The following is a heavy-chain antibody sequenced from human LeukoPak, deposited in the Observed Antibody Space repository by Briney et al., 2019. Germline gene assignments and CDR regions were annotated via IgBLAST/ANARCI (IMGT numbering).Heavy chain of an antibody. D-gene: IGHD3-10*01. CDR2: ISGSGGST. Sequence: GGSLRLSCAASGFTFSSYAMSWVRQAPGKGLEWVSAISGSGGSTYYADSVKGRFTISRDNSKNTLYLQMNSLRAEDTAVYYCARGRIAMARGVLYYYYYGMDVWGKGTTVTVSS. CDR1: GFTFSSYA. J-gene: IGHJ6*04. CDR3: ARGRIAMARGVLYYYYYGMDV. V-gene: IGHV3-23*01.